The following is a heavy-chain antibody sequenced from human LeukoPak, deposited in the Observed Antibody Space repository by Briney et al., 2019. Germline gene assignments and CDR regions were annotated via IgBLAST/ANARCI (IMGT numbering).Heavy chain of an antibody. J-gene: IGHJ4*02. V-gene: IGHV3-23*01. Sequence: PGGSLRLSCAASGFTFSSYAMSWVRQAPGKGLEWVSSISGSGGSTYYADSVKGRFTISRDNSKNTLYLQMNSLRAEDTAVYYCAKGSVYIAAAGTVDYWGQGTLVTVSS. CDR1: GFTFSSYA. D-gene: IGHD6-13*01. CDR2: ISGSGGST. CDR3: AKGSVYIAAAGTVDY.